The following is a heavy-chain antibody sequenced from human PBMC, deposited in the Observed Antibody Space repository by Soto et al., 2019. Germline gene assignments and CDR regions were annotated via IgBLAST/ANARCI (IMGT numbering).Heavy chain of an antibody. Sequence: EVQLVESGGGLVQPGGSLRLSCAASGFTFSSYWMSWFRQAPGKGLEWVANIKQDGSEKYYVDSVKGRFTISRDNAKNSLYLQMNSLRAEDTAVYYCARTNLLRMTTVTLFDYWGQGTLVTVSS. V-gene: IGHV3-7*01. D-gene: IGHD4-17*01. CDR3: ARTNLLRMTTVTLFDY. CDR1: GFTFSSYW. J-gene: IGHJ4*02. CDR2: IKQDGSEK.